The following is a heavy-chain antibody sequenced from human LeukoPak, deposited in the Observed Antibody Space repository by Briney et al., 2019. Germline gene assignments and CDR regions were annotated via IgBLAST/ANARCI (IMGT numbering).Heavy chain of an antibody. CDR2: IRYDGSNK. J-gene: IGHJ4*02. V-gene: IGHV3-30*02. Sequence: GGSLRLSCAASGFTFSSYGMHWVRQAPGKGLEWVAFIRYDGSNKYYADSVKGRFTISRDNSKNTLYLQMNSLRAVDTAVYYCARTWIQLWLVGYWGQGTLVTVSS. D-gene: IGHD5-18*01. CDR1: GFTFSSYG. CDR3: ARTWIQLWLVGY.